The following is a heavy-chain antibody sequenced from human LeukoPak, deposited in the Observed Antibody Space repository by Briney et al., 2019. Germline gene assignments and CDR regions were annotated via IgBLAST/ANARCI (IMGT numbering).Heavy chain of an antibody. CDR3: ARVYRRRGYSGYDPAGKIDP. Sequence: ASVKVSCKASGYTFTSYDINWVRQATGQGLEWMGWMNPNSGNTGYAQKFQGRVTITADESTSTAYMELSSLRSEDTAVYYCARVYRRRGYSGYDPAGKIDPWGQGTLVTVSS. CDR2: MNPNSGNT. CDR1: GYTFTSYD. D-gene: IGHD5-12*01. V-gene: IGHV1-8*01. J-gene: IGHJ5*02.